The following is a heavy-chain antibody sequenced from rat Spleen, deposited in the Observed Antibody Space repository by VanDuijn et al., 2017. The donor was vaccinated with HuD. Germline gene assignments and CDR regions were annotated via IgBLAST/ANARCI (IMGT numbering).Heavy chain of an antibody. Sequence: EVQLQESGPGLAKPSQSLSLTCSVTGYSITSGYGWNWIRKFPGNKLEWMGYINSAGSTNYNPPLKSQISITRDTSKNQFFLQLTSVTTEDTATYYCARRGLQSYYFDYWGQGVMVTVSS. CDR1: GYSITSGYG. CDR3: ARRGLQSYYFDY. J-gene: IGHJ2*01. V-gene: IGHV3-3*01. CDR2: INSAGST. D-gene: IGHD1-1*01.